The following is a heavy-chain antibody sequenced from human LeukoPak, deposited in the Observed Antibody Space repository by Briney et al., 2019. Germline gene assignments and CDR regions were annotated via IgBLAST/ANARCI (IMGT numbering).Heavy chain of an antibody. CDR3: ARATRIAAAGTIDY. CDR2: ISAYNGNT. CDR1: GYTFTSYG. D-gene: IGHD6-13*01. V-gene: IGHV1-18*01. J-gene: IGHJ4*02. Sequence: ASLKVSCKASGYTFTSYGITWVRQAPGQGLEWMGWISAYNGNTNYAQKLQGRVTTTTDISTSTAYMELRSLRSDDTAVYYCARATRIAAAGTIDYWGQGTLVTVSS.